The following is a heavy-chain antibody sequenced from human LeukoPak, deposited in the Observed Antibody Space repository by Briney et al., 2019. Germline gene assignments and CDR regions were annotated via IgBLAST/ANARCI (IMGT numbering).Heavy chain of an antibody. CDR3: TTGVVITGTDAFDI. CDR1: GFTFSTFA. CDR2: IKSKTDGGTT. J-gene: IGHJ3*02. Sequence: SGGSLRLSCVASGFTFSTFAMTWVRQAPGKGLEWVGRIKSKTDGGTTDYAAPVKGRFTISRDDSKNTLYLQMNSLKTEDTAVYYCTTGVVITGTDAFDIWGQGTMVTVSS. V-gene: IGHV3-15*01. D-gene: IGHD3-22*01.